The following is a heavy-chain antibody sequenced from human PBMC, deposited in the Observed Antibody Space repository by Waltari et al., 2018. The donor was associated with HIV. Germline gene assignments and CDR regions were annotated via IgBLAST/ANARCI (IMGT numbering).Heavy chain of an antibody. Sequence: QVQLQESGPGLVKPSQTLSLTCTVSGGSISSGSYYWGWIRQAAGKGLEWIGRIYTSGNTNSRPSLKSRVTRSMDTSKNQFSLRLSSVTAADTAIYYCARELSDYGATAWFDYWGRGTLVTVSS. D-gene: IGHD3-16*01. V-gene: IGHV4-61*02. J-gene: IGHJ4*02. CDR3: ARELSDYGATAWFDY. CDR1: GGSISSGSYY. CDR2: IYTSGNT.